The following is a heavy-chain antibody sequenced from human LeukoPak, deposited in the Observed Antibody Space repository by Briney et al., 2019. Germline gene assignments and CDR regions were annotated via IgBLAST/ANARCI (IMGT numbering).Heavy chain of an antibody. CDR1: GFPFSGYS. Sequence: GGSLRLSCAASGFPFSGYSLTWVRQAPGKGLEWISYISSSNTIYYADSVKGRFTISRDNAKNSLYLQMNSLTADDTAVYYCARTGYDILTGYYTLRYFDYWGQGTLVTVSS. CDR2: ISSSNTI. CDR3: ARTGYDILTGYYTLRYFDY. D-gene: IGHD3-9*01. J-gene: IGHJ4*02. V-gene: IGHV3-48*01.